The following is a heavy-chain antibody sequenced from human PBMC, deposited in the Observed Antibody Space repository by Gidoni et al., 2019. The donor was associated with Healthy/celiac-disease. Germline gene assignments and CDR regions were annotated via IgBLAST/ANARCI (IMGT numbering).Heavy chain of an antibody. D-gene: IGHD3-10*01. Sequence: EVQRVESGGGLVQPGGSLRLSCADFGFTFRCYEMNWVRQAPGKGLELVSYISSSGSTIYYADSVKGRFTISRDNAKNSLYLQMNSLRSEDTAVYYCARGDYYGLDYGMDVWGQGTTVTVSS. V-gene: IGHV3-48*03. CDR2: ISSSGSTI. CDR3: ARGDYYGLDYGMDV. J-gene: IGHJ6*02. CDR1: GFTFRCYE.